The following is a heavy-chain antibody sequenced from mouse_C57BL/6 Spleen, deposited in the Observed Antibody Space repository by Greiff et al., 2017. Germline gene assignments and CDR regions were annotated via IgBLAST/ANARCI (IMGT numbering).Heavy chain of an antibody. Sequence: QVQLQQPGAELVKPGASVKLSCKASGYTFTSYWMHWVTQRPGQGLEWIGMIHPNSGSTNYNEKFKSKATLTVDKSSSTAYMQLSSLTSEDSAVYYCAAEKDRLRGYFDVWGTGTTVTVSS. J-gene: IGHJ1*03. CDR1: GYTFTSYW. V-gene: IGHV1-64*01. CDR3: AAEKDRLRGYFDV. CDR2: IHPNSGST. D-gene: IGHD3-3*01.